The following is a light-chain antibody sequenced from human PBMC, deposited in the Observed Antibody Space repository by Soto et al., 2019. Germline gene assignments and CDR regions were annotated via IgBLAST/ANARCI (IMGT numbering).Light chain of an antibody. J-gene: IGKJ1*01. Sequence: DIQMTQSPSALSASVGDRVTITCRASQSISSWLAWYQQKPGKAPKLLIYKASSLESGVPSRFSGSGSGTEFTLTISSLQPDDFATYYCQQYNSYKETFGQVTKVDIK. CDR2: KAS. V-gene: IGKV1-5*03. CDR1: QSISSW. CDR3: QQYNSYKET.